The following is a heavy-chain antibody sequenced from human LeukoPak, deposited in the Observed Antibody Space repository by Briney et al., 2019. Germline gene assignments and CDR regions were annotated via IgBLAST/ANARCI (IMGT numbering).Heavy chain of an antibody. CDR2: IYHSGST. V-gene: IGHV4-59*08. CDR3: ARRSGVTTRSRAFDI. J-gene: IGHJ3*02. Sequence: TSETLSLTCTVSGGSISSYYWSWIRQPPGKGLEWIGYIYHSGSTNYNPSLKSRVTISVDTSKNQFSLKLSSVTAADTAVYYCARRSGVTTRSRAFDIWGQGTMVTVSS. D-gene: IGHD4-17*01. CDR1: GGSISSYY.